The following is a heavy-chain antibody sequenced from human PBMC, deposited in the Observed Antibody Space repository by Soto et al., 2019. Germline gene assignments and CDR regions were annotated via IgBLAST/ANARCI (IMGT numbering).Heavy chain of an antibody. CDR2: MNPNSGNT. D-gene: IGHD3-16*02. CDR1: GYTFTSYD. V-gene: IGHV1-8*01. CDR3: ARGLGVIVFYYYYMDV. Sequence: QVQLVQSGAEVKKPGASVKVSCKASGYTFTSYDINWVRQATGQGLEWMGWMNPNSGNTGYAQKFQGRVTMTRNTSISTAYMELSSLRSEDMAVYYCARGLGVIVFYYYYMDVWGKGTTVTVSS. J-gene: IGHJ6*03.